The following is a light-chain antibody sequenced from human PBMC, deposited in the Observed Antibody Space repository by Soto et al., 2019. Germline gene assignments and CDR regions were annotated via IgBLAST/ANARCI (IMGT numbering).Light chain of an antibody. V-gene: IGKV3-15*01. J-gene: IGKJ4*01. CDR2: GAS. CDR3: QQYNNWPPLT. Sequence: EIGMTQSPATLSLSPGEKTTLSCRASQSVSSNLAWYQQKPGQAPRLLIYGASTRATGIPARFSGSGSGTEFTLTISSLQSEDFAVYYCQQYNNWPPLTFGGGTKVDIK. CDR1: QSVSSN.